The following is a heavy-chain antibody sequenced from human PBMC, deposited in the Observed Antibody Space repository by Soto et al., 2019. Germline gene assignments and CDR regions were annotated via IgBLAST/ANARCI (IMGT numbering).Heavy chain of an antibody. Sequence: GGSLRLSCAASGFTFSSYAMSWVRQAPGNGLEWVSAISGSGGSTYYADSVKGRFTISRDNSKNTLYLQMNSLRAEDTAVYYCAKEDTVTTTSDEVDVWGQGTTVTVSS. CDR2: ISGSGGST. D-gene: IGHD4-17*01. J-gene: IGHJ6*02. CDR3: AKEDTVTTTSDEVDV. V-gene: IGHV3-23*01. CDR1: GFTFSSYA.